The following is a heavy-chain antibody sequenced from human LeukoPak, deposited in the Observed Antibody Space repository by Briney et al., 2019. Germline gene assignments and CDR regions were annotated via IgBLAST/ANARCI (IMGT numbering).Heavy chain of an antibody. CDR2: INHSGST. CDR3: ARMGETAMVTLDY. D-gene: IGHD5-18*01. J-gene: IGHJ4*02. V-gene: IGHV4-34*01. Sequence: SETLSLTCAVYGGSFSGYYWSWIRQPPGKGLEWIGEINHSGSTNYNPSLKSRVTISVDTSKNQFSLKLSSVTAADTAVYYCARMGETAMVTLDYWGQGTLVTVSS. CDR1: GGSFSGYY.